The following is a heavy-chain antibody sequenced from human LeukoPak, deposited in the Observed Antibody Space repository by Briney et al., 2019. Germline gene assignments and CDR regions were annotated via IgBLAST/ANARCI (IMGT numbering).Heavy chain of an antibody. V-gene: IGHV3-7*01. CDR1: GFMFSSYW. Sequence: GGSLRLSCAGSGFMFSSYWMSWVRQAPGKGLEWVANINQGGSEIYYVDSVKGRFTISRDNAEKSLVLQMNSLRADDTAMYYCARDDAFDIWGQGTMVTVSS. CDR2: INQGGSEI. J-gene: IGHJ3*02. CDR3: ARDDAFDI.